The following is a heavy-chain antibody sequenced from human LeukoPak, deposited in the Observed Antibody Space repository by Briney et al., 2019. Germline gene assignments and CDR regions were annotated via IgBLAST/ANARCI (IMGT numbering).Heavy chain of an antibody. Sequence: PSETLSLTCTVSGGSISSSSYYWGWIRQPPGKGLEWIGSIYYSGSTYYNPSLKSRLTLSVDTSKNQFSLNLTSVTAADSAVYYCARDRGISAGGQRYFYYYYGMDVWGQGTTVTVSS. D-gene: IGHD2-8*02. CDR1: GGSISSSSYY. V-gene: IGHV4-39*07. CDR2: IYYSGST. J-gene: IGHJ6*02. CDR3: ARDRGISAGGQRYFYYYYGMDV.